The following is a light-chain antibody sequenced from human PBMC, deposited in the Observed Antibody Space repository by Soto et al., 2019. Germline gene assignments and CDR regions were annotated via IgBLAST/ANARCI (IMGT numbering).Light chain of an antibody. CDR1: KLGDKY. CDR2: QDS. Sequence: ELTQPPSVSVSPGQTASITCSGDKLGDKYACWYQQKPGQPPVLVIYQDSKRPSGIPERFSGSNSGNTATLTISGTQAMDEADYYCQAWDSSTYVFGTGTKVTVL. J-gene: IGLJ1*01. CDR3: QAWDSSTYV. V-gene: IGLV3-1*01.